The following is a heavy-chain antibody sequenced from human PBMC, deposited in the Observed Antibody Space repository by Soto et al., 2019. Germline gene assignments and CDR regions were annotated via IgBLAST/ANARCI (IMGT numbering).Heavy chain of an antibody. Sequence: HPGGSLRLSCAASGFTFSSYGMHWVRQAPGKGLEWVAVISYDGSNKYYADSVKGRFTISRDNSKNTLYLQMNSLRAEDTAVYYCAKDILGIVVVPAAPDYYYYYGMDVWGQGTTVTVSS. CDR2: ISYDGSNK. CDR1: GFTFSSYG. D-gene: IGHD2-2*01. V-gene: IGHV3-30*18. J-gene: IGHJ6*02. CDR3: AKDILGIVVVPAAPDYYYYYGMDV.